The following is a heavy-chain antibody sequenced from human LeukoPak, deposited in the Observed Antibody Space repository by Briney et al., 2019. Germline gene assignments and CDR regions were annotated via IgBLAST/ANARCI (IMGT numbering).Heavy chain of an antibody. D-gene: IGHD2-15*01. CDR3: ARPRYCSGGSCYPWDNWFDP. V-gene: IGHV1-18*01. CDR2: TSAYNGST. Sequence: ASVKVSCKASGYTFTSYGISWVRQAPGQGHEWKGGTSAYNGSTNYAQKLQGRSTMTTDTSTSTAYMELRSLRSDDTAVYYCARPRYCSGGSCYPWDNWFDPWGQGTLVTVSS. J-gene: IGHJ5*02. CDR1: GYTFTSYG.